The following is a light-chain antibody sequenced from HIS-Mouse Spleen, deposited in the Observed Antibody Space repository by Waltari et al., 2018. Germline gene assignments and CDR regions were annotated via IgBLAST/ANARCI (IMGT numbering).Light chain of an antibody. CDR2: EDS. J-gene: IGLJ2*01. CDR1: ALPKKY. CDR3: YSTDSSGNHRV. Sequence: SYELTQPPSVSVSPGQTARITCSGDALPKKYAYWYQQKSGQAPVLVIYEDSKRPSGRPERCSGSSSGTMATLTISGAQVEDEADYYCYSTDSSGNHRVFGGGTKLTVL. V-gene: IGLV3-10*01.